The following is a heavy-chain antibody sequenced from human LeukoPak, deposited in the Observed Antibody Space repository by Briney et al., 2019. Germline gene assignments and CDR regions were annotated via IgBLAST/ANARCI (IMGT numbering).Heavy chain of an antibody. CDR1: GYTFTGYY. Sequence: ASVKVSCKASGYTFTGYYMHWVRQAPGQGLEWMGWINPNSGGTNYAQKFQGRVTMTRDTSISTAYMELSRLRSDGTAVYYCARDNYGSGSYSLGYWGQGTLVTVSS. V-gene: IGHV1-2*02. D-gene: IGHD3-10*01. J-gene: IGHJ4*02. CDR2: INPNSGGT. CDR3: ARDNYGSGSYSLGY.